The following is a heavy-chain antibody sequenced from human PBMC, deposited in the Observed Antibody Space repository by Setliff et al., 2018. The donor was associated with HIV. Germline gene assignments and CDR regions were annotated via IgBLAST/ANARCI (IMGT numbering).Heavy chain of an antibody. V-gene: IGHV4-61*09. Sequence: TSETLSLTCTVSGDSITTGVYYWSWIRQPAGQGLEWIGHIYASDNSGSTSYNPSLNSRVTISLDTSKNQFSLRLTSVAATDPAVYYCARHHDSDFSGDPDWFDPWGQGILVTSPQ. CDR1: GDSITTGVYY. D-gene: IGHD2-15*01. J-gene: IGHJ5*02. CDR3: ARHHDSDFSGDPDWFDP. CDR2: IYASDNSGST.